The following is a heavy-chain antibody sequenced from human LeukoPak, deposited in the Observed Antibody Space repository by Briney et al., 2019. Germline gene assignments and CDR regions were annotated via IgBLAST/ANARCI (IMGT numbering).Heavy chain of an antibody. V-gene: IGHV3-33*01. CDR3: ARAVGPFDY. CDR1: GFTFSTYG. CDR2: IWYDRSNK. Sequence: PGGSLRLSCGASGFTFSTYGMHWVRQAPGEGLEWVAVIWYDRSNKYYADSVKGRFTISRDNSKDTLYLQMNSLTVDDTAVYYCARAVGPFDYWGQGTLVTVSS. J-gene: IGHJ4*02. D-gene: IGHD3-16*01.